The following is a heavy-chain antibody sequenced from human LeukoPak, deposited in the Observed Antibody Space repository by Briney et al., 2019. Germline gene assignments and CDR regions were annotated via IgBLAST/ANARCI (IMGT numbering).Heavy chain of an antibody. D-gene: IGHD3-16*01. CDR2: INHSGST. CDR1: GGSFSGYY. J-gene: IGHJ4*02. V-gene: IGHV4-34*01. CDR3: ARGILLGVIDY. Sequence: SETLSLTCAVYGGSFSGYYWSWIRQPPGKGLEWIGEINHSGSTNYNPSLKSRVTISVDTSKNQFSLKLSSVTAADTAVYYCARGILLGVIDYWGQGTLVTVSS.